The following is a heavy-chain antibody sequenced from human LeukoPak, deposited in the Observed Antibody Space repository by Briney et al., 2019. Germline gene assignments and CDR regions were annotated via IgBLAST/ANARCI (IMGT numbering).Heavy chain of an antibody. V-gene: IGHV4-31*03. D-gene: IGHD1-26*01. Sequence: SQTLSLTCTVSGGSISSGDYYWSWIRQHPGKGLEWIGYIYYSGSTYYNPSLKSRVTISVDTSKNQFSLKLSSVTAADTAVYYCARGSGVWDFDYWGQGTLVTVSS. CDR2: IYYSGST. J-gene: IGHJ4*02. CDR3: ARGSGVWDFDY. CDR1: GGSISSGDYY.